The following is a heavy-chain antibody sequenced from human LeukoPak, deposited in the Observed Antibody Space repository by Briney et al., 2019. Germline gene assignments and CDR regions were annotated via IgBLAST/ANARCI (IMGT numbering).Heavy chain of an antibody. D-gene: IGHD1-26*01. V-gene: IGHV1-69*06. Sequence: ASVKVSCKASGGTFSSYAISWVRQAPGQGLEWMGGIIPIFGTTNYAQKFQDRVTITADKSTSTAYMELRSLRSDDTAVYYCARDRVRGSGSYYTQHYYYYYYMDVWGKGTTVTISS. CDR1: GGTFSSYA. CDR2: IIPIFGTT. CDR3: ARDRVRGSGSYYTQHYYYYYYMDV. J-gene: IGHJ6*03.